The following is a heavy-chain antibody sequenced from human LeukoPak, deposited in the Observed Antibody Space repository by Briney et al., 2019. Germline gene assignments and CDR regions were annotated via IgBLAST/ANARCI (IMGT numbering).Heavy chain of an antibody. V-gene: IGHV3-48*03. Sequence: EGSLRLSCAASGFTFSSYEMNWVRQAPGKGLEWVSYISGSGSNILYADSVKGRSTTSTDNAKNSLYLHMYSLRAEDTAVYYCARSHLEYCGSTSCYLRSHNFDYWGQGTLVTVSS. J-gene: IGHJ4*02. CDR2: ISGSGSNI. CDR3: ARSHLEYCGSTSCYLRSHNFDY. D-gene: IGHD2-2*01. CDR1: GFTFSSYE.